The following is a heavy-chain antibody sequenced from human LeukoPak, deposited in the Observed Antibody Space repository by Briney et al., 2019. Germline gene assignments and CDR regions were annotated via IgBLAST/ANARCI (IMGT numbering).Heavy chain of an antibody. CDR1: GYTFTGYY. Sequence: ASVKVSCKASGYTFTGYYMHCVRQVPGQGLEWMGWINPNSGGTDYAQKFLGRVTMTRDTSMSTAYMELSGLGSDDTAVYYCAKDSNDRSGYCYYWGQGTLVTVPS. J-gene: IGHJ4*02. CDR3: AKDSNDRSGYCYY. D-gene: IGHD3-22*01. V-gene: IGHV1-2*02. CDR2: INPNSGGT.